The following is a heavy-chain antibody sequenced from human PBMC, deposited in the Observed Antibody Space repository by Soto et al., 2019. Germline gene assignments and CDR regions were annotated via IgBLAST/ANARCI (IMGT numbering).Heavy chain of an antibody. J-gene: IGHJ6*02. D-gene: IGHD3-3*01. CDR2: INHSGST. V-gene: IGHV4-34*01. CDR1: GGSFSGYY. CDR3: ARGYRNDFWSGYYTRYYYGMDV. Sequence: SETLSLTCAVYGGSFSGYYWSWIRQPPGKGLEWIGEINHSGSTNYNPSLKSRVTISVDTSKNQFSLKLSSVTAADTAVYYCARGYRNDFWSGYYTRYYYGMDVWGQGTTV.